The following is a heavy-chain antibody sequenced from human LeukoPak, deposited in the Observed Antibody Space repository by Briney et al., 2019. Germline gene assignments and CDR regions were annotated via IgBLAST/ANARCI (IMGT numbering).Heavy chain of an antibody. CDR1: GGTFSSYA. V-gene: IGHV1-69*05. Sequence: SVKVSCKASGGTFSSYAISWVRQAPGQGLEWMGGIIPIFGTANYAQKFQGRVTITTDESTSTAYMELSSLRSEDTAVYYCARDGGYSGSYSEWFDPWGQGTPVTVSS. CDR2: IIPIFGTA. CDR3: ARDGGYSGSYSEWFDP. J-gene: IGHJ5*02. D-gene: IGHD1-26*01.